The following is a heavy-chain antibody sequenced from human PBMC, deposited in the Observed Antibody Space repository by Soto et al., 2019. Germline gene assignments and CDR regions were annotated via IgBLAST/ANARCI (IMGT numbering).Heavy chain of an antibody. V-gene: IGHV1-69*13. CDR3: AMKVDTAMVTSDY. CDR1: GGTFSSYA. CDR2: IIPIFGTA. D-gene: IGHD5-18*01. J-gene: IGHJ4*02. Sequence: GASVKVSCKASGGTFSSYAISWVRQAPGQGLEWMGGIIPIFGTANYAQKFQGRVTITADESTSTAYMELSSLRSEDTAVRYCAMKVDTAMVTSDYWGQGTLVTVSS.